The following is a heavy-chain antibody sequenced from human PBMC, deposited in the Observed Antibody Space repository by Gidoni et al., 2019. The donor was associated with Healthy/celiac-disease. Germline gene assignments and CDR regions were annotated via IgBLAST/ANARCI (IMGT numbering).Heavy chain of an antibody. CDR1: GNTFTGYY. Sequence: QVQLVQSRAEVRKPGASVKVSCKASGNTFTGYYMHWVRQAPGQGPEWMGWINPNSGGTNYAQKFQGRVTMTRDTSISTVYMELSRLRSDDTAVYYCAREYDGSYFDYFDYWGQGTLVTVSS. J-gene: IGHJ4*02. CDR3: AREYDGSYFDYFDY. CDR2: INPNSGGT. V-gene: IGHV1-2*02. D-gene: IGHD1-26*01.